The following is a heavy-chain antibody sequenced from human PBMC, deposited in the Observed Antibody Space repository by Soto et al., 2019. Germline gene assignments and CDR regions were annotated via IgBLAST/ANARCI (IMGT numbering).Heavy chain of an antibody. CDR3: ARALQRSYDNSGYHDSYYYYGMDV. Sequence: ASVKVSCKASGYTFTSYYMHWVRQAPGQGLEWMGIINPSGGSTSYAQKFQGRVTMTRDTSTSTVYMELSSLRSEDTAVYYCARALQRSYDNSGYHDSYYYYGMDVWGQGTTVTVSS. CDR2: INPSGGST. CDR1: GYTFTSYY. V-gene: IGHV1-46*01. D-gene: IGHD3-22*01. J-gene: IGHJ6*02.